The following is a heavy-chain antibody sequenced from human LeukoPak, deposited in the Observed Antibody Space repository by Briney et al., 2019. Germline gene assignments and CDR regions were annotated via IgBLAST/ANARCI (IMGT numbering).Heavy chain of an antibody. D-gene: IGHD3-3*01. Sequence: GGSLRLSCAASGFTFSSYWMHWVRQAPGKGLVWVSRINSDGSSTSYADSVKGRFTISRDNAKNTLYLQMNSLRAEDTAVYYCARVGYYDFWSGSGGWGSNWFDPWGQGTLVTVSS. CDR1: GFTFSSYW. V-gene: IGHV3-74*01. CDR2: INSDGSST. CDR3: ARVGYYDFWSGSGGWGSNWFDP. J-gene: IGHJ5*02.